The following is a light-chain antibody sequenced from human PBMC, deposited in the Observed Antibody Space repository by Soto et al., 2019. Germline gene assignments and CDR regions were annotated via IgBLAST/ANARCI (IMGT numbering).Light chain of an antibody. CDR3: CSYAGNYTLL. CDR2: DVT. J-gene: IGLJ2*01. Sequence: HSVLTQPASVSGSPGQSITISCTGSSTDIGGYNYVSWYQQRPGTAPKVMIYDVTKRPSGVPDRFSGSKSANTASLTISGLQADDEADYYCCSYAGNYTLLFGGGTK. CDR1: STDIGGYNY. V-gene: IGLV2-11*01.